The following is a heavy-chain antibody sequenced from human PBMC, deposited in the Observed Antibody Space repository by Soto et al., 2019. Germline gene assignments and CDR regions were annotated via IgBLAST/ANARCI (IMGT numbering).Heavy chain of an antibody. CDR2: IKSKASGGTA. J-gene: IGHJ4*02. V-gene: IGHV3-15*01. Sequence: EVQVVDSGGGLVKPGGSLRLSCAASGLTFSDAWMSWVRQVPGKGLEWIGRIKSKASGGTADYAAPVRGRFTISRDDSKNTVYLQMNSLKTEDTVVYYCTHQRDFVSFFHYWGQGTLVTVSS. D-gene: IGHD2-21*02. CDR1: GLTFSDAW. CDR3: THQRDFVSFFHY.